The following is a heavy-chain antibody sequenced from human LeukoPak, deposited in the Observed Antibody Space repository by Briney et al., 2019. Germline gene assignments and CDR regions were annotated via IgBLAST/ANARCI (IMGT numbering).Heavy chain of an antibody. V-gene: IGHV3-43*01. J-gene: IGHJ4*02. D-gene: IGHD3-16*01. CDR3: AKDWGAGGFDY. Sequence: GGSLRLSCAASGFTFDDYTMHWVRQAPGKGLEWVSLISWDGGSTYYADSVKGRFTISRDNSKNSLYLQMNSLRAEDTAVYYCAKDWGAGGFDYWGQGTLVTVSS. CDR1: GFTFDDYT. CDR2: ISWDGGST.